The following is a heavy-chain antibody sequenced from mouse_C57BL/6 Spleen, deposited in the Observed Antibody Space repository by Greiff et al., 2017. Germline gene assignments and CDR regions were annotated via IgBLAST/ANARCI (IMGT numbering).Heavy chain of an antibody. CDR1: GYTFTSYW. D-gene: IGHD2-3*01. V-gene: IGHV1-55*01. Sequence: QVQLQQPGAELVKPGASVKMSCKASGYTFTSYWITWVKQRPGQGLEWIGDIYPGSGSTNYNETFKSKATLTVDTSSSTAYRQLSSLTSEESAVYYCARDGYRRDYLDYWGQGTTLTVAS. J-gene: IGHJ2*01. CDR3: ARDGYRRDYLDY. CDR2: IYPGSGST.